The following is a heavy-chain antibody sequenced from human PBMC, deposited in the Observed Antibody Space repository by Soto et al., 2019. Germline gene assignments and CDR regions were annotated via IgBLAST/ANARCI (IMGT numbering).Heavy chain of an antibody. J-gene: IGHJ5*01. V-gene: IGHV3-30-3*01. CDR2: ISNDGSNK. CDR1: GVAFSSYA. CDR3: VTNRGSRGWYGFVS. Sequence: QVRLVESGGGVVQPWTSLRLSCAASGVAFSSYAMHWVRQAPGKGLEWVAIISNDGSNKNYAVSVKGRFTISRDNSQKTLLPQMAALRTEDTPLYSCVTNRGSRGWYGFVSWGHGNLVTVSS. D-gene: IGHD6-19*01.